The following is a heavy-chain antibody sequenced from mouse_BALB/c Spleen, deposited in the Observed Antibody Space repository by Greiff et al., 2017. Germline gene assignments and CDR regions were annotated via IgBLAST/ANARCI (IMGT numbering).Heavy chain of an antibody. V-gene: IGHV14-3*02. CDR2: IDPANGNT. CDR1: GFNIKDTY. CDR3: AREGDGLIASYAIDY. J-gene: IGHJ4*01. Sequence: EVKLQESGAELVKPGASVKLSCTASGFNIKDTYMHWVKQRPEQGLEWIGRIDPANGNTKYDPKFQGKATITADTSSNTAYLQLSSLTSEDTAVYYCAREGDGLIASYAIDYWGQGTSVTVSS. D-gene: IGHD1-1*01.